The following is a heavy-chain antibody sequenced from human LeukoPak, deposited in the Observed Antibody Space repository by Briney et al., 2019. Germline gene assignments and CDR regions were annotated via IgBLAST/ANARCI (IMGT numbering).Heavy chain of an antibody. D-gene: IGHD1-7*01. CDR2: VYHSGST. V-gene: IGHV4-30-2*01. Sequence: SETLSLTCAVSGGSISSGAYSWSWIRQPPGKGLEWIGYVYHSGSTYYNPSPSLKSRVTMSVDRSKNQFSLNLSSVTAADTAVYYCARGITGTTVFGYWGQGTLVTVSS. J-gene: IGHJ4*02. CDR3: ARGITGTTVFGY. CDR1: GGSISSGAYS.